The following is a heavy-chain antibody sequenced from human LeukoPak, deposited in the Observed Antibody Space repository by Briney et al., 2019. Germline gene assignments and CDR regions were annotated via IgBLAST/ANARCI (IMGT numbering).Heavy chain of an antibody. CDR1: GFNFNDYA. Sequence: GGSLRLSCAASGFNFNDYAVNWFRQSPGKGLEWVSAISGSGGSTYYADSVKGRFTISRDNSKNTLYLQMNSLRAEDTAVYYCAKLSNYGYWGQGTLVTVSS. D-gene: IGHD4-11*01. CDR3: AKLSNYGY. J-gene: IGHJ4*02. CDR2: ISGSGGST. V-gene: IGHV3-23*01.